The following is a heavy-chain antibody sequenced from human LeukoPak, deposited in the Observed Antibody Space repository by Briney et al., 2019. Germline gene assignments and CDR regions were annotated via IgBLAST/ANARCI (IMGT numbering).Heavy chain of an antibody. CDR3: ARDLVTVTKGFDI. J-gene: IGHJ3*02. V-gene: IGHV4-59*01. Sequence: SETLSLTCTVSGSSMATYSWSWIRQPPGKGLEWVGYMYTTGSTHYNPSLKSRVTISIDTSRNQFSLKLRSVTAADTAVYYCARDLVTVTKGFDIWGQGTMVSVSS. CDR2: MYTTGST. D-gene: IGHD4-17*01. CDR1: GSSMATYS.